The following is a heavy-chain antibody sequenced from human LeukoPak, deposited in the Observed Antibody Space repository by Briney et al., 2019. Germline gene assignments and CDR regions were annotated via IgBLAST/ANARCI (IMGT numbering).Heavy chain of an antibody. V-gene: IGHV3-30*02. CDR3: AKVRYCSGVNCYPDDN. Sequence: GGSLRLSCAASGFTFSSYGMHWVRQAPGKGLEWVAYIQYDGSNEQYADSVKGRFSISRDSSKNILYLQMNSLRAEDTAVYYCAKVRYCSGVNCYPDDNWGQGTLVTVSS. CDR2: IQYDGSNE. D-gene: IGHD2-15*01. J-gene: IGHJ4*02. CDR1: GFTFSSYG.